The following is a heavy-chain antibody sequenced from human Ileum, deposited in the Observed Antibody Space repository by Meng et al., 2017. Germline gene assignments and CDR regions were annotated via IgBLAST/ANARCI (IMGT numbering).Heavy chain of an antibody. CDR1: GGSVSSGSYY. V-gene: IGHV4-61*01. CDR3: ARAETALDY. D-gene: IGHD5-18*01. Sequence: QLQESGPGLVRPSETLSLTCTVSGGSVSSGSYYWNWIRQPPGKGPEWIAYIYYTGSTNYNPSLKSRVIISADTSKNQFSLKLSSVTAADTAVYYCARAETALDYWGQGTLVTVSS. CDR2: IYYTGST. J-gene: IGHJ4*02.